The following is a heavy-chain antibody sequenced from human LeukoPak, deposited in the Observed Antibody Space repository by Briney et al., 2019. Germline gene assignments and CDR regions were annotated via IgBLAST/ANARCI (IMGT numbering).Heavy chain of an antibody. Sequence: PSQTLSPTCTVSGGSISSGGYYWSWIRQHPGKGLEWIGYIYYSGSTYYNPSLKSRVTISVDTSKNQFSLKLSSVTAADTAVYYCARGYDSSDINWFDPWGQGTLVTVSS. V-gene: IGHV4-31*03. CDR3: ARGYDSSDINWFDP. CDR1: GGSISSGGYY. CDR2: IYYSGST. D-gene: IGHD3-22*01. J-gene: IGHJ5*02.